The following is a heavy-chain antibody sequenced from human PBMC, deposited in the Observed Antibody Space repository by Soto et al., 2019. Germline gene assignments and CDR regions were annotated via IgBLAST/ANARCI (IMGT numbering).Heavy chain of an antibody. CDR1: GGSIRDYF. Sequence: SETLSLTCTFSGGSIRDYFWTWIRHPPGKGLEWIGYIYYSGRTNYNPSLKSRVSISVDTSKNHFSLQLRSVTAADTAVYYCARVGGDDFGAYGGFDYWGQGTLVTVSS. CDR2: IYYSGRT. D-gene: IGHD4-17*01. CDR3: ARVGGDDFGAYGGFDY. V-gene: IGHV4-59*01. J-gene: IGHJ4*02.